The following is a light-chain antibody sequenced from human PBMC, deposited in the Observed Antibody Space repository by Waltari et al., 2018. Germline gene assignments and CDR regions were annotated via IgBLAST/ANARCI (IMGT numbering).Light chain of an antibody. CDR3: SSYTSSSTLV. Sequence: QSALTQPASVSGSPGQSITISCTGTSSDVGGSNYVSWYQHHPGKAPKLMIYEVSHRPSGASNRFSGSKSGHTASLTISGLQAEDEADYYCSSYTSSSTLVFGGGTKLTVL. CDR2: EVS. J-gene: IGLJ2*01. CDR1: SSDVGGSNY. V-gene: IGLV2-14*01.